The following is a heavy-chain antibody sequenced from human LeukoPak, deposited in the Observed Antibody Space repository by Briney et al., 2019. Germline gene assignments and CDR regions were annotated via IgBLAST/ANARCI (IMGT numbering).Heavy chain of an antibody. V-gene: IGHV3-21*01. CDR1: GFTFSSYS. D-gene: IGHD3-22*01. Sequence: GGSLRLSCAASGFTFSSYSLNWVRQAPGKGLEWVSSISSSSSYIYYADSVKGRFTISRDNAKNSLYLQMNSLRAEDTAVYYCARSYYDSSGYLSKYFQHWGQGTLVTVSS. CDR3: ARSYYDSSGYLSKYFQH. J-gene: IGHJ1*01. CDR2: ISSSSSYI.